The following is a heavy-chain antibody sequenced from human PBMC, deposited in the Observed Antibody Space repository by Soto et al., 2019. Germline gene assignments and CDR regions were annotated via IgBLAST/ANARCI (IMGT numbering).Heavy chain of an antibody. Sequence: QVQLVQSGAEVKKPGASVKVSCKASGYTFTSYYMHWVRQALGQGLEWMGIINPSGGSTSYAQKFQGRVTMTRDTYTSTVYMELSSLRSEDTAVYYCARDRSETTDNTRGMDVWGQGTTVTVSS. CDR2: INPSGGST. CDR1: GYTFTSYY. CDR3: ARDRSETTDNTRGMDV. J-gene: IGHJ6*02. D-gene: IGHD4-17*01. V-gene: IGHV1-46*01.